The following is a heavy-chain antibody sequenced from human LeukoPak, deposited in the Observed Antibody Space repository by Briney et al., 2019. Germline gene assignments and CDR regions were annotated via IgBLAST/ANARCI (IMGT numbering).Heavy chain of an antibody. D-gene: IGHD6-13*01. J-gene: IGHJ5*02. CDR3: AREGGSSTWYDGWFDP. Sequence: GGSLRLSCAASGFTLSSYGMSWVRQAPGKGLEWVSGISGSGGSTYYADSVKGRFTISRDTSKNTLYLQMNTLRAEDTAVYYCAREGGSSTWYDGWFDPWGQGTLVTVSS. CDR2: ISGSGGST. CDR1: GFTLSSYG. V-gene: IGHV3-23*01.